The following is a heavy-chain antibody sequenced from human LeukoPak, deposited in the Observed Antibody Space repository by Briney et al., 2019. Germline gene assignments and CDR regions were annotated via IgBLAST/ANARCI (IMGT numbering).Heavy chain of an antibody. CDR3: ARDRYGDGFAHLDC. D-gene: IGHD5-24*01. CDR1: GYTFTSYA. J-gene: IGHJ4*02. V-gene: IGHV1-2*02. Sequence: ASVKVSCKASGYTFTSYAIHWVRQAPGQGREWMGWITPSGGTNYPQKFQGRVAITWDTSITTAYMDLSRLTSDDTAVYYCARDRYGDGFAHLDCWGQGALVTVSS. CDR2: ITPSGGT.